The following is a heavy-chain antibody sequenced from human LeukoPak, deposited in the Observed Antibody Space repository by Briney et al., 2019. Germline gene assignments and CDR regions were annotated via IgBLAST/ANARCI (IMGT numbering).Heavy chain of an antibody. CDR2: INPNSGGT. CDR1: GYTFTGYY. V-gene: IGHV1-2*02. Sequence: GASVKVSCKASGYTFTGYYMHWVRQAPGQGLEWMGWINPNSGGTNYAQKFQGRVTMTRDTSISTAYMELSRLRSDDTAVYYCARRYQLPMFAFDIWGQGTMVTVSS. J-gene: IGHJ3*02. D-gene: IGHD2-2*01. CDR3: ARRYQLPMFAFDI.